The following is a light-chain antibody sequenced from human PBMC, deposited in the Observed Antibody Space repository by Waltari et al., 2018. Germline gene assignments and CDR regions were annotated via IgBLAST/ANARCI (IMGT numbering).Light chain of an antibody. Sequence: EIVLTQSPATLSLSPGERATLSCRASQSVSSYLAWYQQKPGQAPRLLIYDASNRATGIPARFSGRGSGTDFTLTISSLEPADFAVYYCQQRSNWLFTFGPGTKVDIK. CDR3: QQRSNWLFT. J-gene: IGKJ3*01. V-gene: IGKV3-11*01. CDR2: DAS. CDR1: QSVSSY.